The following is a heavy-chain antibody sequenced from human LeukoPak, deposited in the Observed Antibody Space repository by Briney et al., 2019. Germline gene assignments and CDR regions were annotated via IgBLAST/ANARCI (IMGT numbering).Heavy chain of an antibody. CDR2: IFDSGST. CDR1: GGSISSSSYY. V-gene: IGHV4-39*01. D-gene: IGHD3-10*01. J-gene: IGHJ5*02. CDR3: ARQSFTMVRGISWFDP. Sequence: PSETLSLTCTVSGGSISSSSYYWGWIRQPPGKGLEWIGYIFDSGSTYYNPSLQSRVTISVDTSKNQFSLTLSSVTAADTAVYYCARQSFTMVRGISWFDPWGQGTLVTASS.